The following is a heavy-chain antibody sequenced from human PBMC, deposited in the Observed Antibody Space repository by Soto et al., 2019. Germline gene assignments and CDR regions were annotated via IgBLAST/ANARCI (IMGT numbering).Heavy chain of an antibody. V-gene: IGHV4-34*01. CDR2: INHSGST. J-gene: IGHJ3*02. CDR3: ASGAPRGNSEEPAAFDI. D-gene: IGHD1-26*01. CDR1: GGSFSGYY. Sequence: GPGPGGASETLSLTCAVYGGSFSGYYWSWIRQPPGKGLEWIGEINHSGSTNYNPSLKSRVTISVDTSKNQFSLKLSSVTAADTAVYYCASGAPRGNSEEPAAFDIWSLGTMVTVS.